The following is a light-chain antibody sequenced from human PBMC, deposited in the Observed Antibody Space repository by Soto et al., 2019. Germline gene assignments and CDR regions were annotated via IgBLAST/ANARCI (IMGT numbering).Light chain of an antibody. CDR1: ISNIGAGYD. J-gene: IGLJ1*01. CDR2: DNN. Sequence: SVLTQPPSVSGAPGRRVTLSCTGSISNIGAGYDVHWYQQLPGTAPKLLIFDNNNRPSGVPARFSGSKSATSASLAITGLQAEDEAEYYCQSFDSSLSGFYVFGTGTKVTVL. V-gene: IGLV1-40*01. CDR3: QSFDSSLSGFYV.